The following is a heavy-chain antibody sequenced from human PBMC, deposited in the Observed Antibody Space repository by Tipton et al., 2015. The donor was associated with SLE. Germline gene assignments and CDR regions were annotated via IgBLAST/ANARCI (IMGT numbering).Heavy chain of an antibody. J-gene: IGHJ6*02. CDR3: ARVHIVVVPAATIYYYYGMDV. D-gene: IGHD2-2*01. CDR2: INHSGST. Sequence: TLSLTCAVYGGSFSGYYWSWIRQPPGKGLEWIGEINHSGSTNYNPSLKSRVTISVDTSKNQFSLKLSSVTAADTAVYYCARVHIVVVPAATIYYYYGMDVWGQGTTVTVSS. V-gene: IGHV4-34*01. CDR1: GGSFSGYY.